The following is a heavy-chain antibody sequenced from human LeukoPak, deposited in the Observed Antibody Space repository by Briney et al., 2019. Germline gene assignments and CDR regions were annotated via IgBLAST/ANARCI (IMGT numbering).Heavy chain of an antibody. V-gene: IGHV4-4*02. D-gene: IGHD6-19*01. J-gene: IGHJ6*02. Sequence: SGTLSLTCAVSGGSLTSSNWWSWVRQPPGKGLEWIGEIYHSGSTNYNPSLKSRVTISVDKSKNQFSLKLSSVTAADTAVYYCVKQWLVRGYYYGMDVWGQGTTVTVSS. CDR1: GGSLTSSNW. CDR3: VKQWLVRGYYYGMDV. CDR2: IYHSGST.